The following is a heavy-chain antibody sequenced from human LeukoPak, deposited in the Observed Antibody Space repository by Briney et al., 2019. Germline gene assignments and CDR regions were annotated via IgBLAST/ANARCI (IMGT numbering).Heavy chain of an antibody. Sequence: ASVKVSCKASGYTFIGYYMHWVRQAPGQGLEWMGRINPNSGGTDYAQKFQGRVTMTRDTSISTAYLEFSSLRSDDTAVHYCARDWSMTTLDYWGQGTLVTVSS. V-gene: IGHV1-2*06. CDR2: INPNSGGT. CDR1: GYTFIGYY. J-gene: IGHJ4*02. CDR3: ARDWSMTTLDY. D-gene: IGHD4-17*01.